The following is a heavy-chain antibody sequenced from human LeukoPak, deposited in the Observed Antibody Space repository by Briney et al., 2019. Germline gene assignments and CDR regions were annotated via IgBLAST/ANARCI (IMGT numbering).Heavy chain of an antibody. D-gene: IGHD3-10*01. Sequence: PGGSLRLSCAASGFTFSSYVMHWVRQAPGKGLEWVAVISYDGSNKYYADSVQGRFTISRDNSKNSLYLQMNSLRAEDTALYYCAKDFGSDGSGVNDYWGQGTLVTVSS. J-gene: IGHJ4*02. V-gene: IGHV3-30-3*01. CDR3: AKDFGSDGSGVNDY. CDR2: ISYDGSNK. CDR1: GFTFSSYV.